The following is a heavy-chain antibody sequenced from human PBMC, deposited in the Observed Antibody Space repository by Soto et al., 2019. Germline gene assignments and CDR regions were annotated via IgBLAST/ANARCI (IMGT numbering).Heavy chain of an antibody. J-gene: IGHJ5*02. CDR1: GGSISSYY. Sequence: PSETLSLTCTVSGGSISSYYWSWIRQPPGKGLEWIGYIYYSGSTNHNPSLKSRVTISVDTSKNQFSLKLSSVTAADTAVYYCAGNYDYVWGSYRYGGSWFDPWGQGTLVTVSS. D-gene: IGHD3-16*02. CDR2: IYYSGST. V-gene: IGHV4-59*01. CDR3: AGNYDYVWGSYRYGGSWFDP.